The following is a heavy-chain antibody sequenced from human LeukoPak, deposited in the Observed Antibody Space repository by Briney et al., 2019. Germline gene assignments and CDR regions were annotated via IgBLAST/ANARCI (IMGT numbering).Heavy chain of an antibody. D-gene: IGHD1-14*01. V-gene: IGHV4-39*01. CDR2: IYYSGST. CDR1: GGSISSSSYY. Sequence: SETLSLTCTVSGGSISSSSYYWGWIRQPPGKGLEWIGSIYYSGSTYYNPSLKSRVTISVDTSKNQFSLKLSSVTAADTDVYYCARHSGGDQPEFDYWGQGTLVTVSS. J-gene: IGHJ4*02. CDR3: ARHSGGDQPEFDY.